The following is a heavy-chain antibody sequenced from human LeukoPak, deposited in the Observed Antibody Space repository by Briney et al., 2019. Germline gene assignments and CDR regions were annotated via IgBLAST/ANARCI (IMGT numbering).Heavy chain of an antibody. CDR1: GGSISSGGYY. V-gene: IGHV4-31*03. CDR2: IYYSGST. Sequence: SETLSLTCTVSGGSISSGGYYWSWIRQHPGKGLEWIGCIYYSGSTYYNPSLKSRVTISVDTSKNQFSLKLSSVTAADTAVYYCARATPNYYDSSGYSTWGQGTLVTVSS. J-gene: IGHJ5*02. CDR3: ARATPNYYDSSGYST. D-gene: IGHD3-22*01.